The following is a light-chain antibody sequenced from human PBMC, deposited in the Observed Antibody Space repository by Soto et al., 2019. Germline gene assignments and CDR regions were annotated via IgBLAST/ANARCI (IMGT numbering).Light chain of an antibody. Sequence: QSALTQPPSVSGSPGQSVTISCTGTSTGFVSYNRVSWYQQPPDTAPKLMIYEASNRPSGVPDRFSGSKSGNTASLTISGLQAEDEADYYCSLYTSENTYVFGTGTKVTVL. J-gene: IGLJ1*01. V-gene: IGLV2-18*01. CDR3: SLYTSENTYV. CDR2: EAS. CDR1: STGFVSYNR.